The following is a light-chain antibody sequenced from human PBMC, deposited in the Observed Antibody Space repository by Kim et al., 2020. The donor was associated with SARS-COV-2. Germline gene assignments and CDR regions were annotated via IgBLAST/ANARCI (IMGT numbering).Light chain of an antibody. CDR2: RNT. Sequence: PGQRFIVSCAGSIPNIGSSYVYWFQQLPGTAPTLLIYRNTPRPSGVSDRFSGSKSGTSASLAISGLQSEDEGDYYCAAWDDSRGVFGGGTQLTVL. V-gene: IGLV1-47*01. CDR3: AAWDDSRGV. J-gene: IGLJ3*02. CDR1: IPNIGSSY.